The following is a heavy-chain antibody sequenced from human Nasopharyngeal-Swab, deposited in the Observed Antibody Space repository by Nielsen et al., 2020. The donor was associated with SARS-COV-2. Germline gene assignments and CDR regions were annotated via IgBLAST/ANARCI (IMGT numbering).Heavy chain of an antibody. V-gene: IGHV3-21*01. CDR2: ISSSRSYI. J-gene: IGHJ6*02. CDR3: ARDGLDYDFWSAYFMDV. CDR1: GFTFSNYR. Sequence: GGSLRLSCAASGFTFSNYRFNWVRQAPGKGLEWVSSISSSRSYIYYADSVKGRFTISRDNAKNSLYLQMNSLRAEDTAVYYCARDGLDYDFWSAYFMDVWGQGTTVTVSS. D-gene: IGHD3-3*01.